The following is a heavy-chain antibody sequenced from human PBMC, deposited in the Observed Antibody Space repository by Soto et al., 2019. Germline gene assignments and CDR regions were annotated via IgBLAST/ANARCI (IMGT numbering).Heavy chain of an antibody. CDR2: IYDSGTT. CDR1: GGSISSYY. V-gene: IGHV4-59*12. CDR3: ARSTSPIQGYFDY. J-gene: IGHJ4*02. Sequence: TSETLSLTCTVSGGSISSYYWSWIRQPPGKGLEWIGYIYDSGTTNYNPSLKSRVTISVDRSKNQFSLKLSSVTAADTAVYYCARSTSPIQGYFDYWGQGTLVTVSS. D-gene: IGHD3-16*01.